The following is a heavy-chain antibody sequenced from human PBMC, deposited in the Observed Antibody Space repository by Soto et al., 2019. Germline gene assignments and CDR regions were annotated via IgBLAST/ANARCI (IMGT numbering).Heavy chain of an antibody. CDR3: ARGLLSHYYYYYYMDV. CDR2: ISSSSSTI. CDR1: GFTFSSYS. D-gene: IGHD3-3*01. Sequence: GGSLRLSCAASGFTFSSYSMNWVRQAPGKGLEWVSYISSSSSTIYYADSVKGRFTISRDNAKNSLYLQMNSLRAEDTAVYYCARGLLSHYYYYYYMDVWGKGTTVTVSS. V-gene: IGHV3-48*01. J-gene: IGHJ6*03.